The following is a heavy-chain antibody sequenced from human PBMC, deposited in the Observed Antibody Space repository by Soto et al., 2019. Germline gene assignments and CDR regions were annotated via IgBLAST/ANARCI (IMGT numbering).Heavy chain of an antibody. CDR1: GGSISSGGYY. CDR2: IYYSGST. D-gene: IGHD3-3*01. Sequence: KTSETLSLTCTVSGGSISSGGYYWSWIRQHPGKGLEWIGYIYYSGSTYYNPSLKSRVTISVDTSKNQFSLKLSSVTAADTAVYYCARDVTYYDFWSGPKTYGMDVWGQGTTVTVSS. CDR3: ARDVTYYDFWSGPKTYGMDV. J-gene: IGHJ6*02. V-gene: IGHV4-31*03.